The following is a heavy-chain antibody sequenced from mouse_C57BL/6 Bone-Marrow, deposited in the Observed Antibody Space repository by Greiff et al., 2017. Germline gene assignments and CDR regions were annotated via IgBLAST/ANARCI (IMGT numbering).Heavy chain of an antibody. Sequence: QVQLKESGAELARPGASVKLSCTASGYTFTSYGISWVKQRTGQGLEWLGEIYPRSGNTYYNEQFKGKATLTADKSSRTAYTQLRSLTSEYSAVYFCAGEGCCYALDYWGQGTTVTVSS. V-gene: IGHV1-81*01. J-gene: IGHJ4*01. CDR1: GYTFTSYG. CDR2: IYPRSGNT. CDR3: AGEGCCYALDY.